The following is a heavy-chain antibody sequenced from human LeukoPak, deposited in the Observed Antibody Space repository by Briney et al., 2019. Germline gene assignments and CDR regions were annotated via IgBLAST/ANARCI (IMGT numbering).Heavy chain of an antibody. CDR2: INPNSGGT. D-gene: IGHD6-19*01. CDR3: ARDLPPRIAVAGLWAFDI. Sequence: ASVKVSCKASGYTFTNYYMHWVRQAPGQGLEWMGWINPNSGGTNYTQKFQGRVTMTRDTSISTAYMELSRLRSGDTAVYYCARDLPPRIAVAGLWAFDIWGQGTLVTVSS. V-gene: IGHV1-2*02. CDR1: GYTFTNYY. J-gene: IGHJ3*02.